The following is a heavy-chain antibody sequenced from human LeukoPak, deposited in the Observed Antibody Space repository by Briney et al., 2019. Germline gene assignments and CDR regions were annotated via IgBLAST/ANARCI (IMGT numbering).Heavy chain of an antibody. D-gene: IGHD2-15*01. Sequence: GESLKISCKGSGYSFTSYWISWVRQMPGKGLEWMGRIDPSDSYTNYSPSFQGHVTISADKSITTASLQSSSLKASDTAMYYCARLALPCSGGSCYYSGMDVWGKGTTVTVSS. J-gene: IGHJ6*04. V-gene: IGHV5-10-1*01. CDR2: IDPSDSYT. CDR3: ARLALPCSGGSCYYSGMDV. CDR1: GYSFTSYW.